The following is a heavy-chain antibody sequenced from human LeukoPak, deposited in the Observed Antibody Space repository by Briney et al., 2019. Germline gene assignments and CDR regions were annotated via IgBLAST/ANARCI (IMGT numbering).Heavy chain of an antibody. J-gene: IGHJ4*02. Sequence: GESLKISCKGSGYSFTSYWIGWVRQMPGKGLEWMGIIYPGDSETIYSPSFQGQVTISVDKSISTAYLQWASLKASDTAMYYCALITRERVFDYWGQGTLVTVSS. CDR2: IYPGDSET. CDR3: ALITRERVFDY. D-gene: IGHD3-10*01. CDR1: GYSFTSYW. V-gene: IGHV5-51*01.